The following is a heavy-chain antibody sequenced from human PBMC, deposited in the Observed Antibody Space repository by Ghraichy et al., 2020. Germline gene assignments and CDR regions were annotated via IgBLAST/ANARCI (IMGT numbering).Heavy chain of an antibody. CDR1: GGSISSYY. Sequence: SQTLSLTCTVSGGSISSYYWSWIRQPPGKGLEWIGYIYYSGSTNYNPSLKSRVTISVDTSKNQFSLKLSSVTAADTAVYYCARGGGIAAEEQFDYWGQGTLVTVSS. CDR2: IYYSGST. J-gene: IGHJ4*02. V-gene: IGHV4-59*01. D-gene: IGHD6-13*01. CDR3: ARGGGIAAEEQFDY.